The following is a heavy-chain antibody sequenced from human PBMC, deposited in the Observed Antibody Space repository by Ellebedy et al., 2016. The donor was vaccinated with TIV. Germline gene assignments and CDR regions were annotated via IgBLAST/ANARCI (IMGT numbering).Heavy chain of an antibody. Sequence: GESLKISCKGSGYSFSSHWIGWVRQMPGKGLEWMGILYPGDSDTRYSPSFQGQVTISADKSIHTAYLQWVSLEASDTAMYYCATLDTAREFFDFWGQGTLVTVSS. CDR1: GYSFSSHW. CDR2: LYPGDSDT. CDR3: ATLDTAREFFDF. V-gene: IGHV5-51*01. D-gene: IGHD5-18*01. J-gene: IGHJ4*02.